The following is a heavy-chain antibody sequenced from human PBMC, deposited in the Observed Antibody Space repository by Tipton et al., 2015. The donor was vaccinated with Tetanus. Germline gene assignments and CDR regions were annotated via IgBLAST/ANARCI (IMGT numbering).Heavy chain of an antibody. CDR3: AKDQFAEAAY. J-gene: IGHJ4*02. CDR1: GSTFSSYA. D-gene: IGHD3-10*01. Sequence: SLRLSCAASGSTFSSYAMSWVRQAPGKGLEWVSVISGSGGSTYYADSVKGRFTISRDKSKNTLYLQMHSLRAEATAVYYCAKDQFAEAAYWGQGSLVFVSS. V-gene: IGHV3-23*01. CDR2: ISGSGGST.